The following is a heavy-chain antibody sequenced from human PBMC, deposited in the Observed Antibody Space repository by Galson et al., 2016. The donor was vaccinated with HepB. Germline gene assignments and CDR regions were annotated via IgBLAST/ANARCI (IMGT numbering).Heavy chain of an antibody. CDR2: IYSGGST. CDR1: GFTVSNNY. V-gene: IGHV3-66*01. J-gene: IGHJ4*02. Sequence: SLRLSCAASGFTVSNNYMSWVRQAPGKGLEWVSVIYSGGSTKYADSVKGRFTISRDNSKNTLYIQMNSLRVEDTAVYYCARDGAGDMAGTHGWGQGTLVIVSS. D-gene: IGHD2-8*01. CDR3: ARDGAGDMAGTHG.